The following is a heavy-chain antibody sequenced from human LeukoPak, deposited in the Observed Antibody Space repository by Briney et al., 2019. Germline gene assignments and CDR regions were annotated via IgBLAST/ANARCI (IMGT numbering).Heavy chain of an antibody. J-gene: IGHJ4*02. V-gene: IGHV4-61*02. CDR2: IYTSGST. CDR1: GGSISSGSYY. CDR3: ARGSYSSGWMSSDY. Sequence: PSETLSLTCTVSGGSISSGSYYWSWIRQPAGKGLEWIGRIYTSGSTNYNPSLKSRVTISVDTSKNQFSPKLSSVTAADTAVYYCARGSYSSGWMSSDYWGQGTLVTVSS. D-gene: IGHD6-19*01.